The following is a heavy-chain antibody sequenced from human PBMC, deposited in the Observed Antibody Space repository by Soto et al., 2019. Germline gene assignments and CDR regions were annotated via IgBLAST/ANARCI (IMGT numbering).Heavy chain of an antibody. V-gene: IGHV4-59*01. D-gene: IGHD3-16*01. CDR3: AREVASYGSTYFDY. CDR1: GGSIRGYY. CDR2: TYYRGTT. Sequence: PSETLSLTCSVSGGSIRGYYWTWIRQPPGKGLEWIGYTYYRGTTKYNPSLNSRVTISADTSQNQISPKLTSVTAADTAVYYCAREVASYGSTYFDYWGQGTRVTVS. J-gene: IGHJ4*02.